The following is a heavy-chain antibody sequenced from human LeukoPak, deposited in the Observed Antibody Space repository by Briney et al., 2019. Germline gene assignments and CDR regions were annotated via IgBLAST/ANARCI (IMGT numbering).Heavy chain of an antibody. CDR3: TTEFWYYFNN. Sequence: KTGGSLRLSCAGSGFAFSGTWLNWVRQAPGQGLEWVGRINTRTDGATITYAAPVKGRFTISRDDSKSTLYLEMNSLKTEDTAVYYCTTEFWYYFNNWGQGTLVTVSS. V-gene: IGHV3-15*01. CDR2: INTRTDGATI. J-gene: IGHJ4*02. CDR1: GFAFSGTW. D-gene: IGHD3-3*01.